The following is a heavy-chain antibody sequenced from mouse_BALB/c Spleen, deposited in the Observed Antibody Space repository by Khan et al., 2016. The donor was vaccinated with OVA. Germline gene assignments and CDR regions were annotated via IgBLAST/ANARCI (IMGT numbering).Heavy chain of an antibody. D-gene: IGHD2-14*01. CDR2: INPSNGYT. J-gene: IGHJ3*01. CDR3: VRDGAYHRNDGWFAY. V-gene: IGHV1-4*01. CDR1: GYTFTSYT. Sequence: VKLLESGVELARPGASVKMSCKASGYTFTSYTIHWIKERPGQGLEWIGYINPSNGYTNYNQKFKDKATLTTDKSSTTAYLQLSSLTSDDSAVYNCVRDGAYHRNDGWFAYWGQGTLVTVSA.